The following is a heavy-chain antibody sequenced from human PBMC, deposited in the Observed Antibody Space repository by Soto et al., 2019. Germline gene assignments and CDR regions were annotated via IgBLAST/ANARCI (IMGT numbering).Heavy chain of an antibody. J-gene: IGHJ6*02. V-gene: IGHV4-59*01. Sequence: QVQLQESGPGLVKPSETLSLTCTVSGGSISSYYWSWIRQPPGKGLEWIGYIYYSGSTNYNPSLNGRVAISVATSKNQFSLKLSSVTAADTAVYYCARGDPLLWFGEKVYYGMDVWGQGTTVTVSS. D-gene: IGHD3-10*01. CDR2: IYYSGST. CDR3: ARGDPLLWFGEKVYYGMDV. CDR1: GGSISSYY.